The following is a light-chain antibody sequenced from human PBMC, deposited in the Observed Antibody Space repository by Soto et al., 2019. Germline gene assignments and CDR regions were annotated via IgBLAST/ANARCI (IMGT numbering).Light chain of an antibody. V-gene: IGKV4-1*01. Sequence: DIVMTQTPLSLSVTPGQPATINCKSSQSVLYNSNNQNYLAWYQQKPGQPPKLLIYWASIRESGVPDRFSGSGSGTDFTLTISRLEPEDFAVYYCQQYGSSRTFGQGTKVDIK. CDR2: WAS. CDR1: QSVLYNSNNQNY. CDR3: QQYGSSRT. J-gene: IGKJ1*01.